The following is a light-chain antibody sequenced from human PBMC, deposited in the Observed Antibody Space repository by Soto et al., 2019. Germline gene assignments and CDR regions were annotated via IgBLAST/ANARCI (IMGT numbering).Light chain of an antibody. CDR2: GAS. J-gene: IGKJ5*01. CDR1: QTVPSR. V-gene: IGKV3-15*01. Sequence: EILMTQSPATLSVSPGEGVTLSCMASQTVPSRIAWYQQKPGQAPSLLIYGASTRATGVPDRFSGTGSGTEFTLTISSLKSEDYAVYYCQQYKSWPPITFGQGTRLEIK. CDR3: QQYKSWPPIT.